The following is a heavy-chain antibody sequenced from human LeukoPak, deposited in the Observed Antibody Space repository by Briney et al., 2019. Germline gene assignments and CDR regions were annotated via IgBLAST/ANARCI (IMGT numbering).Heavy chain of an antibody. CDR3: ARPLGVVAAYDY. D-gene: IGHD2-15*01. CDR1: GFTFSSYE. CDR2: ISSSGSTI. J-gene: IGHJ4*02. Sequence: GGSLRLSCAASGFTFSSYEMNWVRQAPGKGPEWVSYISSSGSTIYYADSVKGRFTISRDNAKNSLYLQMNSLRAEDTAVYYCARPLGVVAAYDYWGQGTLVTVSS. V-gene: IGHV3-48*03.